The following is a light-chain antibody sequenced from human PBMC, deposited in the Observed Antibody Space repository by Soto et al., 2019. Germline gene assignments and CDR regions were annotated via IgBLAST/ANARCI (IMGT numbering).Light chain of an antibody. CDR1: NSNIGSHT. Sequence: QSVLTQPPSASGTPGQRVTISCSGSNSNIGSHTVNWYQQLPGTAPKLLIYSNSQRPLGVPVRFSGSKSGTSASLAISGLQAEDEADYYCASWDDNLQVFGLGTKLTVL. J-gene: IGLJ1*01. V-gene: IGLV1-44*01. CDR2: SNS. CDR3: ASWDDNLQV.